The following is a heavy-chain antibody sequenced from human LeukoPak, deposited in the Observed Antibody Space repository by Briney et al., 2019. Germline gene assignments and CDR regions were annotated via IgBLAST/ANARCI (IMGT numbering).Heavy chain of an antibody. CDR2: IYPGDSDT. V-gene: IGHV5-51*01. D-gene: IGHD3-22*01. CDR3: ARHERRLHYDRDNGISPFDY. Sequence: GESLKISCKGSGYSFTSYWIGWVRQMPGKGLEWMGIIYPGDSDTRYSPSFQGQVTISADKFISTAYLQWSSLKASDTAMYYCARHERRLHYDRDNGISPFDYWGQGTLVTVSS. CDR1: GYSFTSYW. J-gene: IGHJ4*02.